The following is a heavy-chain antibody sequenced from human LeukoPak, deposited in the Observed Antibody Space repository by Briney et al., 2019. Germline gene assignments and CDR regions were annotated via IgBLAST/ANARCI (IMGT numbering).Heavy chain of an antibody. CDR1: GGSFSGYY. V-gene: IGHV4-34*01. Sequence: SETLSLTCAVYGGSFSGYYWSWIRQPPGKGLEWIGEINHSGSTNYNPSLKSRGTISVDTSKNEFSLKLSSVTAAETDVYYCAREGGGTIFGVVIIGTHNWFDPWGQGTLVTVSS. J-gene: IGHJ5*02. D-gene: IGHD3-3*01. CDR2: INHSGST. CDR3: AREGGGTIFGVVIIGTHNWFDP.